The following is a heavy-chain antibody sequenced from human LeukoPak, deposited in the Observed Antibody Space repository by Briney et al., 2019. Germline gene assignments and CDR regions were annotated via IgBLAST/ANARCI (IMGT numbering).Heavy chain of an antibody. J-gene: IGHJ5*02. CDR1: GGSFSGYF. D-gene: IGHD3-3*01. Sequence: SETLSLTCAVYGGSFSGYFWSWIRQSPGKGLEWIGEINHSGSTNYNPSLRSRVTISVDASKNQFSLKLSSVTAADTAVYYCVRSITIFGVVIEGNWFDPWGQGTLVTVSS. V-gene: IGHV4-34*01. CDR3: VRSITIFGVVIEGNWFDP. CDR2: INHSGST.